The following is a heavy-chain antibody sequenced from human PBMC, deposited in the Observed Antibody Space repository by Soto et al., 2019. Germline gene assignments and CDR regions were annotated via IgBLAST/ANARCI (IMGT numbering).Heavy chain of an antibody. Sequence: QLQLQEPGPGLVKPSQTLSLTCAVSGDSLSSGGYSWNWVRQTPRKGLEWIGYIYHSGSTSYNPSLKSRVTISVDRSKNHFSLNLTSVTAADTAVYYCARRVTYYFETWGQGILVTVSP. CDR1: GDSLSSGGYS. V-gene: IGHV4-30-2*01. CDR3: ARRVTYYFET. J-gene: IGHJ4*02. CDR2: IYHSGST. D-gene: IGHD3-10*01.